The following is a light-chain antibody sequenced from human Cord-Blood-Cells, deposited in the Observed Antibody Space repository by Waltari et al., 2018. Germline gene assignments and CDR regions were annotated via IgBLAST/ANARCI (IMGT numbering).Light chain of an antibody. CDR2: RAS. J-gene: IGKJ2*01. CDR1: QSVSSN. CDR3: QQYNNWPPYT. V-gene: IGKV3-15*01. Sequence: EIVMTQCPVTLSVSPGERATLSCRASQSVSSNLAWYQQKPGQAPRLLIYRASTRATVIPARFSGSGYGTEFTLTISSLQSEDFAVYYCQQYNNWPPYTFGQGTKLEIK.